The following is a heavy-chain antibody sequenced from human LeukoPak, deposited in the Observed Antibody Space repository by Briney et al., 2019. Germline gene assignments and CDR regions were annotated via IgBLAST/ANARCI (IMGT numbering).Heavy chain of an antibody. Sequence: GRSLRLSCAASGFAFSTYAMHWVRQAPGKGLEWVADISYDGRDKYYADSVKGRFTISRDNSKNTLYLQMNRLRAEDTAVYYCASYYYDSSGYSGLGYWGQGTLVTVSS. CDR1: GFAFSTYA. CDR3: ASYYYDSSGYSGLGY. D-gene: IGHD3-22*01. CDR2: ISYDGRDK. J-gene: IGHJ4*02. V-gene: IGHV3-30*04.